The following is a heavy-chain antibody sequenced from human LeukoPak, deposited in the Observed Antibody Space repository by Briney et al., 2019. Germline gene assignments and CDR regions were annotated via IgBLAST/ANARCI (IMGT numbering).Heavy chain of an antibody. CDR2: IIPIFGTA. J-gene: IGHJ6*02. D-gene: IGHD2-2*02. CDR1: GGTFSSYA. Sequence: SVKVSCKASGGTFSSYAISWVRLAPGQGLEWMGGIIPIFGTANYAQKFQGRVTITADESTSTAYMELSSLRSEDTAVYYCARPRYCSSTSCYTGGRDYYYGMDVWGQGTTVTVSS. CDR3: ARPRYCSSTSCYTGGRDYYYGMDV. V-gene: IGHV1-69*13.